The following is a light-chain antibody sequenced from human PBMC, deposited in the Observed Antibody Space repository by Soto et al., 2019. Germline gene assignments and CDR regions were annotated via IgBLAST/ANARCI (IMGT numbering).Light chain of an antibody. V-gene: IGKV1-39*01. CDR3: QQAYSTPYT. CDR1: QSISSY. CDR2: FAS. J-gene: IGKJ2*01. Sequence: DIQMTQSPSSLSASVGDRVTITCRASQSISSYLNWYQHKPGRAPKVLIYFASSLRSGVPSRFSGSGSGTDFTLTIRSLQPEDFATYYCQQAYSTPYTFGQGTKLEIK.